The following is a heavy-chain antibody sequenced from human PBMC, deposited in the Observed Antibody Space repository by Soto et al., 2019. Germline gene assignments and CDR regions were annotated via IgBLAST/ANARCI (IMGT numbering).Heavy chain of an antibody. CDR1: GGSFSGYY. CDR2: INHSGST. V-gene: IGHV4-34*01. J-gene: IGHJ6*02. CDR3: ARSCSSTSCYHYYYYYYGMDV. D-gene: IGHD2-2*01. Sequence: XETLSLTCSVYGGSFSGYYWSWIRQPPGKGLDWIGEINHSGSTNYNPSLKSRVTISVDTSKNQFSLKLSSVTAADTAVYYCARSCSSTSCYHYYYYYYGMDVWGQGTTVTVSS.